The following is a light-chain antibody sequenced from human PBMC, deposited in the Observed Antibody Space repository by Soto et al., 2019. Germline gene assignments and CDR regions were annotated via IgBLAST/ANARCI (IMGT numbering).Light chain of an antibody. CDR1: QSVSTN. CDR3: LQHNSWPRT. CDR2: GAS. J-gene: IGKJ1*01. Sequence: EIVMTQSPATLSVSPGERATLSCRASQSVSTNLAWYQQKPGQAPRLLIFGASTRATDVPARFSGSGSGTEFTLTISTLQSEDVALDYCLQHNSWPRTFGQGTRLEV. V-gene: IGKV3-15*01.